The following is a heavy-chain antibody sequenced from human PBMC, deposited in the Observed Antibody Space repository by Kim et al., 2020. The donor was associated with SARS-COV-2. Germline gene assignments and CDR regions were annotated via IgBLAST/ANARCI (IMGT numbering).Heavy chain of an antibody. CDR3: ARSGYSYGYSTDIDY. J-gene: IGHJ4*02. V-gene: IGHV3-30*07. D-gene: IGHD5-18*01. Sequence: DSVEGRFTISRDNSKNTLYLQMNSLRAEDTAVYYCARSGYSYGYSTDIDYWGQGTLVTVSS.